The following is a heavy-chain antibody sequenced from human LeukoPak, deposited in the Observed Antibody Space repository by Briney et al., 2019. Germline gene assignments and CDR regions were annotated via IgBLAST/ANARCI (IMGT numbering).Heavy chain of an antibody. CDR2: IYYSGST. CDR1: GASISSRSYY. Sequence: PSETLSLTCTVSGASISSRSYYWGWIRQPPGKGLEWIGSIYYSGSTYYNPSLKSRVTISVDTSKNQFSLKLSSVTAADTALYYCARDQGAAAAGTSYWGQGTLVTVSS. V-gene: IGHV4-39*02. D-gene: IGHD6-13*01. CDR3: ARDQGAAAAGTSY. J-gene: IGHJ4*02.